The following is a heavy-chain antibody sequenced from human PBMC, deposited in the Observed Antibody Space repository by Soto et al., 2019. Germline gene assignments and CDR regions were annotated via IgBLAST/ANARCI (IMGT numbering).Heavy chain of an antibody. D-gene: IGHD2-2*01. CDR2: INPSGGST. V-gene: IGHV1-46*01. Sequence: QVQLVQSGAEVKKPGASVKVSCKASGYTFTSYYMHWVRQAPGQGLEWMGIINPSGGSTSYAQKFQGRVTMTRDTSTSTVYMELSSLRSEDTAVYYCARDLAGYCSSTSCYDNWFDPWGQGTLVTVSS. J-gene: IGHJ5*02. CDR3: ARDLAGYCSSTSCYDNWFDP. CDR1: GYTFTSYY.